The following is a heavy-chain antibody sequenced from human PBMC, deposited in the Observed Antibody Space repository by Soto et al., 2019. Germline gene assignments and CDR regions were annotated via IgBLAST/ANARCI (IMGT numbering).Heavy chain of an antibody. CDR3: ARGPSAAYIYGSKWGHFDY. V-gene: IGHV3-21*01. J-gene: IGHJ4*02. CDR1: GFTFSSYS. Sequence: GGSLRLSCAASGFTFSSYSMNWVRQAPGKGLEWVSSISSSSSYIYYADSVKGRFTISRDNAKNSLYLQMNSLSAEDTAVYYCARGPSAAYIYGSKWGHFDYWGQGVLVTVSS. CDR2: ISSSSSYI. D-gene: IGHD5-18*01.